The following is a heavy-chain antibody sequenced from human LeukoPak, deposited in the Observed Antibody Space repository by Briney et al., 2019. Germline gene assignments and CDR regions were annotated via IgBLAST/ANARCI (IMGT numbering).Heavy chain of an antibody. D-gene: IGHD3-10*01. Sequence: PSETLSLTCAVYGGSFSGYYWSWIRQPPGKGLEWIGEINHSGSTNYNPSLKSRVTISVDTSKNQFSLKLSSVTAADAAVYYCARVGNYYGSGTSRGYFDYWGQGTLVTVSS. V-gene: IGHV4-34*01. J-gene: IGHJ4*02. CDR2: INHSGST. CDR1: GGSFSGYY. CDR3: ARVGNYYGSGTSRGYFDY.